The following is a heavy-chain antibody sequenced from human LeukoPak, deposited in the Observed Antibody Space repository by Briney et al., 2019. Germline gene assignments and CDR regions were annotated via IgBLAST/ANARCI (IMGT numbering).Heavy chain of an antibody. V-gene: IGHV6-1*01. D-gene: IGHD4-11*01. Sequence: SQTLSLTCAISGDSVSSNRAAWNWIRQSPSRGLEWLGRTYYRSKWYNDYGISVKSRITINPDTSRNQCSLPLNSVTPEDTAVYYCARGVTTDALDYDYHGMDVWGQGTTVTVSS. J-gene: IGHJ6*02. CDR3: ARGVTTDALDYDYHGMDV. CDR1: GDSVSSNRAA. CDR2: TYYRSKWYN.